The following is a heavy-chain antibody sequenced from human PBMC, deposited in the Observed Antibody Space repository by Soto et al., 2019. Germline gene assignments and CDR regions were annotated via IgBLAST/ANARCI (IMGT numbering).Heavy chain of an antibody. CDR2: IIPIFGTA. CDR1: GGTISSYA. D-gene: IGHD6-19*01. V-gene: IGHV1-69*13. Sequence: AASVKVSCKAAGGTISSYAISWVRQDHGQGLEWMGGIIPIFGTANYAQKFQGRVTITADESTSTAYMELSSLRSEDTAVYYCARDNGSCWSALDYWGQGTLVTVSS. CDR3: ARDNGSCWSALDY. J-gene: IGHJ4*02.